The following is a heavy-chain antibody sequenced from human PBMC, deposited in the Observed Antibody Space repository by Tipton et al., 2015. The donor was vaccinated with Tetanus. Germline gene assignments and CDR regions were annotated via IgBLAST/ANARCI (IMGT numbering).Heavy chain of an antibody. D-gene: IGHD3-10*01. V-gene: IGHV4-31*03. CDR1: NGSISSGGYY. Sequence: TLSLTCSVSNGSISSGGYYWSWIRQYPGKGLEWTGLLYHTGVTYYNPSLQSRVAISVDTSKKQISLKVNSVTAADTAVYYCARDRGVRGGYYYYHGMDVWGQGTTVTVSS. CDR2: LYHTGVT. J-gene: IGHJ6*02. CDR3: ARDRGVRGGYYYYHGMDV.